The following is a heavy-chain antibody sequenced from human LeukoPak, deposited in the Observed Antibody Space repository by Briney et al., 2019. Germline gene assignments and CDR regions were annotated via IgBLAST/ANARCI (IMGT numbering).Heavy chain of an antibody. J-gene: IGHJ4*02. Sequence: GGSLRPSCAASGFTFSSHWMTWVRQAPGKGLEWVAKIKQDGSEKYYVDSVKGRFTISRDNAKNSLYLQMNSLRAEDTAVYHCARGGWTFDNWGQGTLVTVSS. D-gene: IGHD3/OR15-3a*01. CDR2: IKQDGSEK. V-gene: IGHV3-7*01. CDR3: ARGGWTFDN. CDR1: GFTFSSHW.